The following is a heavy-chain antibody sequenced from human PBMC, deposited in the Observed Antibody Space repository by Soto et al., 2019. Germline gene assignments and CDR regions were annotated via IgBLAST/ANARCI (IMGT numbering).Heavy chain of an antibody. CDR3: ARAVDSGSYGGDY. J-gene: IGHJ4*02. V-gene: IGHV1-69*13. CDR1: GGTFSSYA. CDR2: IIPIFGTA. D-gene: IGHD1-26*01. Sequence: SVKVSCKASGGTFSSYAISWVRQAPGQGLEWMGGIIPIFGTANYAQKFQGRVTITADESTSTAYMELSSLRSEDTAVYYCARAVDSGSYGGDYWGQGTPVTVSS.